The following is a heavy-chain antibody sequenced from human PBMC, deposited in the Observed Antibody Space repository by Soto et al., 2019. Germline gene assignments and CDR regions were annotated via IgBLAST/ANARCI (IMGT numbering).Heavy chain of an antibody. D-gene: IGHD2-2*01. CDR2: ISVSGGST. Sequence: QLLESGGGLVQPGGSLRLSCAASAFPFSTYAMSWVRRAPGKGLEWASIISVSGGSTYSADSVKGRFTISRDNSKNTLYLQMDSPRADDTAVYYCAKLTKYSSSWHRNYYYYYGMDLWGQGTTVTVS. V-gene: IGHV3-23*01. J-gene: IGHJ6*02. CDR3: AKLTKYSSSWHRNYYYYYGMDL. CDR1: AFPFSTYA.